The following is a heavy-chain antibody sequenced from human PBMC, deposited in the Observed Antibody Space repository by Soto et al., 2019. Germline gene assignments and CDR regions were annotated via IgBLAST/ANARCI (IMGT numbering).Heavy chain of an antibody. CDR2: IIPIFGTA. Sequence: QVQLVQSGAEVKKPGSSVKVSCKASGGTFSSYAISWVRQAPGQGLEWMGGIIPIFGTANYAQKFQGRVTITADESTSTAYMALSSLRYEDTAVYYCARPRRDGYNHRSPFDYWGQGTLVTVSS. J-gene: IGHJ4*02. V-gene: IGHV1-69*01. D-gene: IGHD5-12*01. CDR3: ARPRRDGYNHRSPFDY. CDR1: GGTFSSYA.